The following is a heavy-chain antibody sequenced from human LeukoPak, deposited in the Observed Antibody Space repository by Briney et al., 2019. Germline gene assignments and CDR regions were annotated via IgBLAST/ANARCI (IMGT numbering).Heavy chain of an antibody. CDR2: IYAGGTT. Sequence: PGGSLTLSCPPSDLTFSTNYWSWVRQAPGRGLEWVSVIYAGGTTYYADSVRGRFTISRDNSKNTLYLQMNSLRDEDTAVYYCARDSSGWYDHWGQGTLVTVSS. V-gene: IGHV3-53*01. CDR3: ARDSSGWYDH. CDR1: DLTFSTNY. J-gene: IGHJ5*02. D-gene: IGHD6-19*01.